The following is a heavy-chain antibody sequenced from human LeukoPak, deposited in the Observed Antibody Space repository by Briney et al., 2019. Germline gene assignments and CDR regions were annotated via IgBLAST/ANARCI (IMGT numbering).Heavy chain of an antibody. CDR2: IKPDGSEK. Sequence: GGSLRLSCAASGFTFSDYWMTWVRQAPGKGLEWVANIKPDGSEKYYVDSVKGRFTISRDNAKNSLYLQMNSLRDEDTAVYYCARGLTVTLALYYWGQGTLVTVSS. CDR3: ARGLTVTLALYY. CDR1: GFTFSDYW. V-gene: IGHV3-7*01. D-gene: IGHD4-17*01. J-gene: IGHJ4*02.